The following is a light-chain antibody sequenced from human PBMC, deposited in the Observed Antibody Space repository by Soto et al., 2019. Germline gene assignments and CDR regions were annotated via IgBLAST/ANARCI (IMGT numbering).Light chain of an antibody. V-gene: IGLV2-14*01. CDR1: RSDVGGYNY. J-gene: IGLJ1*01. CDR3: SSYTSSSTLFYV. Sequence: QSALTQPASVSGSPGQSITLSCTGTRSDVGGYNYVSWYQQHPGKAPKLMIYEVSKRPSGVSNRFSGSKSGNTASLTISGLQAEDEADYYCSSYTSSSTLFYVFGTGTKLTVL. CDR2: EVS.